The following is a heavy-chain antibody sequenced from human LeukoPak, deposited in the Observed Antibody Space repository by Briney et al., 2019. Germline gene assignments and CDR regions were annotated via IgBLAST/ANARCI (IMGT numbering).Heavy chain of an antibody. D-gene: IGHD4-11*01. CDR2: IYPDDSDT. J-gene: IGHJ4*02. Sequence: PGGSLRLSCKGSGYRFTSYWIGWVRQMPGKGLEWMGIIYPDDSDTRYRPSFQGRVTISADKSISTAYLQWSSLKASDTAMYFCARHFSADYSNSVLVAYYLDHWGQGTLVTVSS. CDR1: GYRFTSYW. V-gene: IGHV5-51*01. CDR3: ARHFSADYSNSVLVAYYLDH.